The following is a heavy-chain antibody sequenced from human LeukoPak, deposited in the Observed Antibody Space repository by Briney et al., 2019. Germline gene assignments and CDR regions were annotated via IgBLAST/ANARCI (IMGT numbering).Heavy chain of an antibody. Sequence: KPAEPLSLTCAVSGYSISSGYYWGWIRQPPGKGLEWIGSICHSGSTYYNPSLKSRVTISVDTSKNQFSLKLSSVTAADTAVYYCARAPEMATIREFDYWGQGTLVTASS. CDR2: ICHSGST. J-gene: IGHJ4*02. D-gene: IGHD5-24*01. V-gene: IGHV4-38-2*01. CDR1: GYSISSGYY. CDR3: ARAPEMATIREFDY.